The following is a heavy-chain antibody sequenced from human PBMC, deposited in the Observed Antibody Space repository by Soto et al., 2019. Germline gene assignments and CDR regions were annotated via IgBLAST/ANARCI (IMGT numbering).Heavy chain of an antibody. V-gene: IGHV4-30-4*01. CDR3: ARARHAYDYDSSGSPQAGSDC. CDR1: GGSISSGDYY. D-gene: IGHD3-22*01. CDR2: IYYSGST. J-gene: IGHJ4*02. Sequence: SETLSLTCSVSGGSISSGDYYWSWIRQPPGKGLEWIGYIYYSGSTKYNPSLKSRVAISVDTSKNQFSLKLSSVTAADPAVYYCARARHAYDYDSSGSPQAGSDCWGQGTLVTVSS.